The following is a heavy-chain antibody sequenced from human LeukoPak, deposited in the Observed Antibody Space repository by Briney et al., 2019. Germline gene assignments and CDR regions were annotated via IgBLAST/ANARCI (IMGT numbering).Heavy chain of an antibody. CDR2: IYYSGST. CDR3: ARDVLAAPYYYSMDV. CDR1: GGSISSYY. J-gene: IGHJ6*03. D-gene: IGHD3-9*01. Sequence: SETLSLTCTVSGGSISSYYWSWIRQPPGKGLEWIGYIYYSGSTNYNPSLKSRVTISVDTSKNQFSLKLSSGTAADTAVYYCARDVLAAPYYYSMDVWGKGTTVTVSS. V-gene: IGHV4-59*01.